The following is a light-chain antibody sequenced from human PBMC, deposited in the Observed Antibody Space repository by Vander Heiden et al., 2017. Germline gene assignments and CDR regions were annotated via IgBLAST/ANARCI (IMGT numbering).Light chain of an antibody. V-gene: IGKV1-39*01. CDR1: QNISSY. CDR3: QQCYSTLST. CDR2: AAS. J-gene: IGKJ5*01. Sequence: DIQITPVPTLPSASVGDRVTITGRASQNISSYLDWYQQKPGQAPKLLIYAASSLQSGVPSRFSGSGSGTDFTLTISSLQPEDFAAYYCQQCYSTLSTFGQGTRLEIK.